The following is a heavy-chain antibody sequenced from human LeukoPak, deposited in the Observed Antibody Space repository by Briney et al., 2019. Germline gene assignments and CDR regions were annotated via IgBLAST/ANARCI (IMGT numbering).Heavy chain of an antibody. CDR2: ISAYNGNT. D-gene: IGHD6-13*01. Sequence: GASVKVSCKTSGYTFTSYGISWVQQAPGQGLEWMGWISAYNGNTNYAQKLQGRVTMTTDTSTSTAYMELRSLRSDDTAVYYCARGYRLSAYSSSWYSALKNTVKYGTRALGFDYWGQGTLVTVSS. V-gene: IGHV1-18*01. CDR3: ARGYRLSAYSSSWYSALKNTVKYGTRALGFDY. J-gene: IGHJ4*02. CDR1: GYTFTSYG.